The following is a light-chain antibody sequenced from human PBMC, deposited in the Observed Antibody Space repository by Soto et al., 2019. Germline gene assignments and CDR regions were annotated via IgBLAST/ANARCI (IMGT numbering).Light chain of an antibody. CDR1: QSISIN. CDR3: QQFRNWPWT. CDR2: GAS. V-gene: IGKV3D-15*01. J-gene: IGKJ1*01. Sequence: EIVLTQSPGTLSVSPGDRVTLSCRASQSISINLAWYQHKPGQAPRLLIHGASTRATGVPARISGSGSGTEFTLTISSLQSEGFAVYYCQQFRNWPWTFGQGTKVEVK.